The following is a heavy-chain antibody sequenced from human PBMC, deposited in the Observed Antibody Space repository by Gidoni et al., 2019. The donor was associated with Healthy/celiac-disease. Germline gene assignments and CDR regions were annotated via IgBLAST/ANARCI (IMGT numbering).Heavy chain of an antibody. D-gene: IGHD3-22*01. CDR1: GFPFSDYY. Sequence: QVQLVESGGGLVKPGGSLRLSCAASGFPFSDYYMSWIRQAPGKGLEWVSYISSSSSYTNYADSVKGRFTISRDNAKNSLYLQMNSLRAEDTAVYYCASSYYYDSSRFDPWGQGTLVTVSS. J-gene: IGHJ5*02. V-gene: IGHV3-11*05. CDR2: ISSSSSYT. CDR3: ASSYYYDSSRFDP.